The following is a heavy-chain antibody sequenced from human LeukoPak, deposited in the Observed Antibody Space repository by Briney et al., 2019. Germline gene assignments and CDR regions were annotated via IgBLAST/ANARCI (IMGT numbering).Heavy chain of an antibody. J-gene: IGHJ4*02. D-gene: IGHD6-13*01. CDR2: FYPGDSAA. V-gene: IGHV5-51*01. Sequence: GESLKISGKGSGYSFTSYSIGWARQMPGKGLEWMEIFYPGDSAARNSPSFQGQVAISVDKSISAAYLQWSSLKASDTAMYYCARSSFRGAIAAAGVDYWGQGTLVTVSS. CDR3: ARSSFRGAIAAAGVDY. CDR1: GYSFTSYS.